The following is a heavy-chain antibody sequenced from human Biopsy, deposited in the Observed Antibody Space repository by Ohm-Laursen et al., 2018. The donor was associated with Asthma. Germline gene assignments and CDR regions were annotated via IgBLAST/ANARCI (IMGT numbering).Heavy chain of an antibody. CDR2: GGSYYDRGLK. CDR3: ALSQFDY. Sequence: SLRLSCAASGFTFRSYAMHWVRQAPGKGLEWVAVGGSYYDRGLKYYADSVNGRFTVSRDDSKNTLYLQMNSLRPEDTAVYYCALSQFDYWGQGTLLTVSS. CDR1: GFTFRSYA. V-gene: IGHV3-30-3*01. J-gene: IGHJ4*02.